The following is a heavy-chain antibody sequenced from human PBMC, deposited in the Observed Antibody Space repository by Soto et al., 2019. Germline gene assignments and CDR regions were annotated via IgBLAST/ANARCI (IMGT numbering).Heavy chain of an antibody. J-gene: IGHJ5*01. Sequence: SETLSLTCSVSGDSISSVDYFWAWIRQPPGQALEYIGYIYKSATTYYNPSFESRVAISLDTSKSQFSLNVTSATAADTAVYFCARGRYCLTGRCFPNWFDSWGQGTLVTVSS. V-gene: IGHV4-30-4*01. CDR2: IYKSATT. CDR3: ARGRYCLTGRCFPNWFDS. CDR1: GDSISSVDYF. D-gene: IGHD2-15*01.